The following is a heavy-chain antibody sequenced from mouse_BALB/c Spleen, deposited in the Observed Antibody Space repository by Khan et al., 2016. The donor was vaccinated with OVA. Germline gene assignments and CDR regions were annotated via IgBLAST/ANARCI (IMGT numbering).Heavy chain of an antibody. CDR1: GYSITSDYA. Sequence: EVQLQESGPGLVKPSQSLSLTCTVTGYSITSDYAWNWIRQFPGNKLEWMGYISYSGRTSYNPSLKSRISITRVTSKNQFFLQLNPVTTEDTATYYCARSVTITTVVATDFDYWGQGTTLTVSS. V-gene: IGHV3-2*02. J-gene: IGHJ2*01. CDR2: ISYSGRT. D-gene: IGHD1-1*01. CDR3: ARSVTITTVVATDFDY.